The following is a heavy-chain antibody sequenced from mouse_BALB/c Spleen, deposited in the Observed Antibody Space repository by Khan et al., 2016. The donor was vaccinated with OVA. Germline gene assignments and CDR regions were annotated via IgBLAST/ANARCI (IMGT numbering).Heavy chain of an antibody. CDR2: ISSGGTYT. Sequence: EVELVESGGGLVKPGGSLKLSCAASGFTFSSYTMSWVRQTQEKRLEWVATISSGGTYTYYPDSVKGRFTISSDNAQNTLYLQMSSLKSEDTAMYYCTRDGNYAHWYFDVWGAGATVTGSS. D-gene: IGHD2-1*01. V-gene: IGHV5-6-4*01. CDR3: TRDGNYAHWYFDV. CDR1: GFTFSSYT. J-gene: IGHJ1*01.